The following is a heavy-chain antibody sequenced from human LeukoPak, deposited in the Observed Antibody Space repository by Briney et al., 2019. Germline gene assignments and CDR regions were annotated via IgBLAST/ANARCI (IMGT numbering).Heavy chain of an antibody. V-gene: IGHV3-74*01. CDR1: GFTFSNFW. Sequence: GGSLRLSCAASGFTFSNFWMSWVRQAPGKGLVWVSRVNSDGTSASYADSVRGRFTISRDNAKNTLFLQMNSLRAEDTAVYYCARAPAGPHYNYYYMDVWGKGTTVAVSS. CDR3: ARAPAGPHYNYYYMDV. J-gene: IGHJ6*03. D-gene: IGHD6-19*01. CDR2: VNSDGTSA.